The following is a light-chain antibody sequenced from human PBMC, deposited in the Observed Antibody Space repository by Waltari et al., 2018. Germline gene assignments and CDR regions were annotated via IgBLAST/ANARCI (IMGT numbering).Light chain of an antibody. J-gene: IGKJ4*01. V-gene: IGKV4-1*01. CDR3: QKYYTSPLT. CDR2: WAS. CDR1: PSVSFSANYNNY. Sequence: DIVMTQSPDSLALSLSERATTTCTCSPSVSFSANYNNYLAWYQQTTGQPPKLLIYWASTRESGGPDRFSGSGVGTDFALTISSLQAEDVAVYYCQKYYTSPLTFGGGTKVEIK.